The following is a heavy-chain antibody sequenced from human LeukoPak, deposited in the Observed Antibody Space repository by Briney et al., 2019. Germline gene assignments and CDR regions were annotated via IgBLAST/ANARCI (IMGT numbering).Heavy chain of an antibody. CDR2: ISGSGCST. CDR3: AKRGDGYFYYFDY. CDR1: GFTFSSYA. J-gene: IGHJ4*02. V-gene: IGHV3-23*01. D-gene: IGHD5-24*01. Sequence: PGGSLRLSCAASGFTFSSYAMNWVRQAPGKGLEWVSTISGSGCSTYYADSVKGRFTISRDNSKNTLYLQMNSLRAEDTAVYYCAKRGDGYFYYFDYWGQGTLVTVSS.